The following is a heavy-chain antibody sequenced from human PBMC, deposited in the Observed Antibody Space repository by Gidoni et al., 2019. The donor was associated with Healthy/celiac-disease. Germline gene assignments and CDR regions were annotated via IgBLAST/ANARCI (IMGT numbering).Heavy chain of an antibody. J-gene: IGHJ4*02. CDR3: TRVGGPGVPFDY. CDR2: IRSKAYGGTT. Sequence: EVQLVESGGGLVQPGRSLRLSCTASGFTFGDYAMSWVRQAPGKGLEWVGFIRSKAYGGTTEYAASVKGRFTISRDDSKSIAYLQMNSLKTEDTAVYYCTRVGGPGVPFDYWGQGTLVTVSS. CDR1: GFTFGDYA. V-gene: IGHV3-49*04. D-gene: IGHD3-10*01.